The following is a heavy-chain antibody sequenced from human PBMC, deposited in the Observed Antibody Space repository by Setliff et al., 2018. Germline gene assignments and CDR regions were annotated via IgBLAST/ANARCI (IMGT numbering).Heavy chain of an antibody. Sequence: SETLSLTCVVDGMSFSEHYWAWIRQSPGKGLEWIGEISHTVSTNYNPSLKSRVTINTSKKQFSLMMNSVTAADTGVYFCARVVPTARRGRLYYYYMDVWDKGATVTVSS. V-gene: IGHV4-34*01. D-gene: IGHD1-1*01. CDR2: ISHTVST. CDR3: ARVVPTARRGRLYYYYMDV. CDR1: GMSFSEHY. J-gene: IGHJ6*03.